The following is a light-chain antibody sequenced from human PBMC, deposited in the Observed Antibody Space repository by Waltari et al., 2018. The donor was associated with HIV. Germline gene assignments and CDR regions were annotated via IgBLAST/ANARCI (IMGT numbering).Light chain of an antibody. CDR2: GAS. CDR1: QSVTSD. V-gene: IGKV3-15*01. CDR3: QQYNNWPLT. J-gene: IGKJ4*01. Sequence: EIVMTQSPASLSVSPGERDTLSCRASQSVTSDLAWYQQKPGQASRLLIYGASTRATGIPARFSGSGSGTEFTLTISSLQSEDFAVYFCQQYNNWPLTFGGGTKVEI.